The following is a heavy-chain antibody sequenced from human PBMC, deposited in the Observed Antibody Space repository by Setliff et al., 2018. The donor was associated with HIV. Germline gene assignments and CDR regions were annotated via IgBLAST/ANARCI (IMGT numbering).Heavy chain of an antibody. CDR1: GASLQSYY. D-gene: IGHD3-10*01. CDR3: ARSIHGGGSEPFDT. Sequence: ETLSLTCSVSGASLQSYYWSWIRQPAGKGLQWIGRIYYVGWSKYNPSLEDRVTMSVDTSNNQFSLSLRSVTAADTAIYYCARSIHGGGSEPFDTWGRGILVTVSS. J-gene: IGHJ5*02. CDR2: IYYVGWS. V-gene: IGHV4-4*07.